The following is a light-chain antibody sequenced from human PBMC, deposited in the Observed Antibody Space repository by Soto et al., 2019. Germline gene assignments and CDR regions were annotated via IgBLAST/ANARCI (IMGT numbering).Light chain of an antibody. V-gene: IGKV3-20*01. CDR2: GAS. J-gene: IGKJ1*01. CDR1: QTISRNY. Sequence: ELVLTQSPGTLSLSPGESATVSCRASQTISRNYLVWYQKKRGQAPRLLIYGASTRATVIPDRFTGSGSGTDFTLTITRVEPADFAVYYCQQYGGPVPWTFGQVTKVE. CDR3: QQYGGPVPWT.